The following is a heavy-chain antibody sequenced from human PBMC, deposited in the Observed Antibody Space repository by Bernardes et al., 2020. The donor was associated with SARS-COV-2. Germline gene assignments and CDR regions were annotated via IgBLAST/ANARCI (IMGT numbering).Heavy chain of an antibody. V-gene: IGHV4-34*01. CDR2: INHSGST. CDR1: GGSFSGYY. D-gene: IGHD2-2*01. Sequence: SETLSLTCAVYGGSFSGYYWSWIRQPPGKGLEWIGEINHSGSTNYNPSLKSRVTISVDTSKNQFSLKLSSVTAADTAVYYCARGNENRDIVVVPAAMNYWGQGTLVTVSS. CDR3: ARGNENRDIVVVPAAMNY. J-gene: IGHJ4*02.